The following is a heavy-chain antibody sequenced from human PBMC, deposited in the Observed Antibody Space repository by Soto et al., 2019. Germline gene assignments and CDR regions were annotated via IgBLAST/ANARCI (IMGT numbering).Heavy chain of an antibody. Sequence: GGSLRLSCAASGFTFSKFAMSWVRQAPGKGLEWVAAISGPGGSRNYADSVQGRFTISRDNGRDSLYLQMSGLRDEDTAVYYCTRDHCSSTSYSSIGIDYWGQGTPVTVSS. CDR2: ISGPGGSR. V-gene: IGHV3-23*01. CDR3: TRDHCSSTSYSSIGIDY. J-gene: IGHJ4*02. CDR1: GFTFSKFA. D-gene: IGHD2-2*01.